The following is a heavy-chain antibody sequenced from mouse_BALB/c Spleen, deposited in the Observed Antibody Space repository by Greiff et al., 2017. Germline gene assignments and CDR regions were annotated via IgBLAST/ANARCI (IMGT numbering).Heavy chain of an antibody. Sequence: EVQLQQSGPSLVKPSQTLSLTCSVTGDSITSGYWNWIRKFPGNKLEYMGYISYSGSTYYNPSLKSRISITRDTSKNQYYLQLNSVTTEDTATYYCASSDYDGKSGFAYWGQGTLVTVSA. J-gene: IGHJ3*01. CDR2: ISYSGST. V-gene: IGHV3-8*02. CDR1: GDSITSGY. CDR3: ASSDYDGKSGFAY. D-gene: IGHD2-4*01.